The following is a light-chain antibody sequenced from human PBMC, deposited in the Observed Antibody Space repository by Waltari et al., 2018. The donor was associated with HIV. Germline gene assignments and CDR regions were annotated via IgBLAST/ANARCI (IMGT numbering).Light chain of an antibody. CDR1: SSDVGAYNY. CDR2: EVS. CDR3: TSYAGSNTYV. J-gene: IGLJ1*01. V-gene: IGLV2-8*01. Sequence: QSALTQPPSASGSPGQSVTISCTGTSSDVGAYNYVSWYQQHPGKAPKLMIYEVSKRPSGVPDRCFGSKSGNTASLTVSGLQAEDEADYYCTSYAGSNTYVFGTGTKVTVL.